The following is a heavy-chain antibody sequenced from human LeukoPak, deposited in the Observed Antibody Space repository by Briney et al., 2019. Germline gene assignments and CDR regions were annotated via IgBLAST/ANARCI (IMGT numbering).Heavy chain of an antibody. D-gene: IGHD2-8*01. J-gene: IGHJ6*02. CDR3: ARCRRKDGVWYYYYGMDV. Sequence: PSETLSLTCTVSGGSISSRNYYWGWIRQPPGKGLEWIGNIYYSGSTNYNPSLKSRVTISVDTSKNQFSLKLSSVTAADTAVYYCARCRRKDGVWYYYYGMDVWGQGTTVTVSS. V-gene: IGHV4-39*07. CDR2: IYYSGST. CDR1: GGSISSRNYY.